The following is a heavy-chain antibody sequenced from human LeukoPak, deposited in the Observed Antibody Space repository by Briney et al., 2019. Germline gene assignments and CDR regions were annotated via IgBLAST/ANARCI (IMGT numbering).Heavy chain of an antibody. CDR1: GSTFSSYS. CDR2: ISSSSSYI. V-gene: IGHV3-21*01. CDR3: ARGFPAGYGDTFDI. Sequence: GGSLRLSCAASGSTFSSYSMDWVRQTPGKGLEWVSSISSSSSYIYYADSVKGRFTISRDNAKNSLYLQMNSLRAEDTAVYYCARGFPAGYGDTFDIWGQGTMVTVSS. J-gene: IGHJ3*02. D-gene: IGHD6-13*01.